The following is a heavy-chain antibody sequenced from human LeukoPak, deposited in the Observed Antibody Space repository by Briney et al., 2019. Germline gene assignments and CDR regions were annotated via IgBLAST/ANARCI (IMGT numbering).Heavy chain of an antibody. CDR3: ARVGRKGQWLIMWAFDI. CDR1: GYTFTGYY. D-gene: IGHD6-19*01. J-gene: IGHJ3*02. CDR2: INPNSGGT. Sequence: GASVKVSCKASGYTFTGYYMHWVRQAPGQGLEWMGWINPNSGGTNYAQKFQGRVTITRNTSISTAYMELSSLRSEDTAVYYCARVGRKGQWLIMWAFDIWGQGTMVTVSS. V-gene: IGHV1-2*02.